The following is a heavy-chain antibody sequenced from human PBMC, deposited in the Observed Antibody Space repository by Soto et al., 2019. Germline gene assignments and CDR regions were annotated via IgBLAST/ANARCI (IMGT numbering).Heavy chain of an antibody. CDR1: RFTFSIYG. V-gene: IGHV3-30*18. CDR2: ISYDGSNK. CDR3: AKDHDPHITGPSDL. Sequence: GGSLRLSCAASRFTFSIYGMHWVRQAPGKGLEWVSFISYDGSNKYYADSVKGRFTISRDNSKNTLYLQMNSLRVEDTAVFYCAKDHDPHITGPSDLWGQGTLVTVSS. D-gene: IGHD1-20*01. J-gene: IGHJ5*02.